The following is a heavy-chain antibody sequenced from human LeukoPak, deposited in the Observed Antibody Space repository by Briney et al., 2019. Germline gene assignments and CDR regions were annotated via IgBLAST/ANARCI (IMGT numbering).Heavy chain of an antibody. D-gene: IGHD2-21*02. J-gene: IGHJ4*02. CDR1: GFTFSSYS. V-gene: IGHV3-7*01. CDR2: IKDDGSKK. Sequence: PGGSLRLSCAASGFTFSSYSMNWVRQAPGKGLEWVADIKDDGSKKYYVDSVKGRFTISRDNAENSLYLQMHNLRVEDTAVYYCARDVGDPVRFDYWGQGTLVTVSS. CDR3: ARDVGDPVRFDY.